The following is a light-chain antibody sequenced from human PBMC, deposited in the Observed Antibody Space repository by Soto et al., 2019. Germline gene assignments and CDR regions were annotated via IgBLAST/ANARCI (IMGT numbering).Light chain of an antibody. Sequence: QSALTQPASVSGSPGQSITISCTGSTSDVGAYNYVSWYKHHPGKAPKSMIYEVSNRPSGVSNRFSGSKSGNTASLTISGVQAEDEADYYCSSYSDTNICVFGTGTKVTVL. CDR1: TSDVGAYNY. CDR3: SSYSDTNICV. CDR2: EVS. J-gene: IGLJ1*01. V-gene: IGLV2-14*01.